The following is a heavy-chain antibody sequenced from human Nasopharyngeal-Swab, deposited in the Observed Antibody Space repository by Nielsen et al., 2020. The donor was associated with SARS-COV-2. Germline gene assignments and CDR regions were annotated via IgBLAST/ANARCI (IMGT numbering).Heavy chain of an antibody. D-gene: IGHD6-19*01. V-gene: IGHV3-72*01. Sequence: SLKIPCASSGFPYSAHYMDWVLQAPGKGLEWVGRSRNKPNDYSTEYAAAVRGRFTISRDDSKASLYLQMNSLKTEDTAVYYCARDLSSVWTSGLGVWGQGTTVTVSS. CDR2: SRNKPNDYST. J-gene: IGHJ6*02. CDR1: GFPYSAHY. CDR3: ARDLSSVWTSGLGV.